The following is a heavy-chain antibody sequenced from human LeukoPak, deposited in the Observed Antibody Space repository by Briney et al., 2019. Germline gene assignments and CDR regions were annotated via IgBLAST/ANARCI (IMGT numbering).Heavy chain of an antibody. CDR2: IYYSGST. D-gene: IGHD6-13*01. J-gene: IGHJ3*02. V-gene: IGHV4-39*07. CDR3: ATRIAGYRAFDI. Sequence: TSETLSLTCTVSGGSISSSSYYWGWIRQPPGKGLEWIGSIYYSGSTNYNPSLKSRVTISVDTSKNQFSLKLSSVTAADTAVYYCATRIAGYRAFDIWGQGTMVTVSS. CDR1: GGSISSSSYY.